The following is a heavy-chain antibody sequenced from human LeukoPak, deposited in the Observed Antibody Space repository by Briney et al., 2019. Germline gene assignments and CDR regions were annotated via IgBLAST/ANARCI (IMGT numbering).Heavy chain of an antibody. CDR2: INGSGGTT. D-gene: IGHD3-22*01. Sequence: GRSLRVSCAASGFTFSTYAMSWVRRAPGTGLEWASAINGSGGTTYYADSVKGRFTISRDDSKNTLYLQMNSLRAEDTAVYYCARAYEIVVVITANFDYWGQGTLVTVSS. V-gene: IGHV3-23*01. CDR3: ARAYEIVVVITANFDY. CDR1: GFTFSTYA. J-gene: IGHJ4*02.